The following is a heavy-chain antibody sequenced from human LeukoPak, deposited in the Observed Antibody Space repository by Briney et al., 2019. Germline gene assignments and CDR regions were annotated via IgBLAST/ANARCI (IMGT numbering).Heavy chain of an antibody. D-gene: IGHD3-16*01. Sequence: SGGSLRLSCAVSGFTFSTEWMSWVRQAPGRGLQWVANINQDGSEKDYVATVKGRFTISRDNAKNSLYLQMKSLRAEDTAVYYCARGGYWGQGTLVTVSS. CDR3: ARGGY. J-gene: IGHJ4*02. CDR1: GFTFSTEW. CDR2: INQDGSEK. V-gene: IGHV3-7*01.